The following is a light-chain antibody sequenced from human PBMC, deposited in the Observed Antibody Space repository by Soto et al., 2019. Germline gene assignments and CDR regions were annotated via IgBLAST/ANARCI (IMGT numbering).Light chain of an antibody. Sequence: EILMTQSPATLSVSPGERATLSCRARQSVSRNLEWYQQKPGQAPRLLIYGASSRATGIPDRFSGSGSGTDFTLTISRLEPEDFAVYYCQQYGSSPITFGQGTRLEIK. CDR2: GAS. V-gene: IGKV3-20*01. CDR3: QQYGSSPIT. CDR1: QSVSRN. J-gene: IGKJ5*01.